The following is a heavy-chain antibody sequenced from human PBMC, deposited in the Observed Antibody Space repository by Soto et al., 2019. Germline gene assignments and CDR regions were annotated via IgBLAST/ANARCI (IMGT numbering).Heavy chain of an antibody. V-gene: IGHV3-30*18. D-gene: IGHD3-22*01. CDR3: AKENHDSIAVDL. Sequence: GGSLRLSCGASGFTFGNHGMHWVRQAPGKGLEWVALISYDGSKTLYLDSVKGRFTISRDSSKNTLYLEMNRLTIEDTAVFYCAKENHDSIAVDLRGQGTLGTVSS. J-gene: IGHJ4*02. CDR1: GFTFGNHG. CDR2: ISYDGSKT.